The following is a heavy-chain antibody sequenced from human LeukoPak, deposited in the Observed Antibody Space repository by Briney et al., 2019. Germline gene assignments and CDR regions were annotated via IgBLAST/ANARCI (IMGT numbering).Heavy chain of an antibody. CDR1: GFTFTHYG. CDR2: ISYNGNTK. D-gene: IGHD6-13*01. J-gene: IGHJ6*03. V-gene: IGHV3-30*03. Sequence: PGGSLRLSCVASGFTFTHYGFHWVRQAPGKALEWVSFISYNGNTKYGDSVKGRFTISRDNTKNSLYLQMNSLRAEDTAVYYCARDLDSSSWYGRLDVWGKGTTVTVSS. CDR3: ARDLDSSSWYGRLDV.